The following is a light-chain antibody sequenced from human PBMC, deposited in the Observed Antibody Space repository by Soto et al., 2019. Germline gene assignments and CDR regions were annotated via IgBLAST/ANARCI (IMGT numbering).Light chain of an antibody. CDR2: LGS. CDR3: LPPLPTPPT. CDR1: QSLLHSNGYNY. Sequence: DIVMTQSPVSLPVTPGEPASISCRSHQSLLHSNGYNYLDWYLQKPGQSPQLLIYLGSNRASGVPDRFSGSGSGTDFTLKISRVEAEDFSVSYCLPPLPTPPTFGQGTKVEIK. J-gene: IGKJ1*01. V-gene: IGKV2-28*01.